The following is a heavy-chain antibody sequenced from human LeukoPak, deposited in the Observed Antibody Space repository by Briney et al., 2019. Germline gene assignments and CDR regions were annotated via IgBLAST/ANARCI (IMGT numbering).Heavy chain of an antibody. CDR3: ARDLTLNY. V-gene: IGHV1-2*02. J-gene: IGHJ4*02. D-gene: IGHD3-9*01. CDR1: GYTFSVYY. CDR2: INPNSGDT. Sequence: ASVKVSCKASGYTFSVYYIHWVRQAPGQGLEWLAWINPNSGDTNYVQKFQGRVTMTRDTSISTAYMELSRLTSDDTATYYCARDLTLNYWGQGTLVTVSS.